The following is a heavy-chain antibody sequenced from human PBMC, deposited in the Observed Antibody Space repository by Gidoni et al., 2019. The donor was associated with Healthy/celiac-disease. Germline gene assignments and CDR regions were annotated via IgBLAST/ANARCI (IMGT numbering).Heavy chain of an antibody. CDR1: GLPFSSYA. J-gene: IGHJ4*02. CDR3: ARSRGYYDILTGYYI. D-gene: IGHD3-9*01. Sequence: QVQLVESGGGVVQPGRSLRLSCAASGLPFSSYAMHWVRQAPGKGLEWVAVISYDGSNKYYADSVKGRFTISRDNSKNTLYLQMNSLRAEDTAVYYCARSRGYYDILTGYYIWGQGTLVTVSS. V-gene: IGHV3-30*04. CDR2: ISYDGSNK.